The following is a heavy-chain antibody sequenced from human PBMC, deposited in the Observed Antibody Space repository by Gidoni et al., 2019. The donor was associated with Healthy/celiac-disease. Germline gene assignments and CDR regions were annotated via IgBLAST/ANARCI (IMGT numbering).Heavy chain of an antibody. CDR3: AREGGAAAGFRLYYFDY. J-gene: IGHJ4*02. CDR2: IWYDGSNK. D-gene: IGHD6-13*01. CDR1: GFTFSSYG. Sequence: QVQLVESGGGVVQPGRSLRLSCAASGFTFSSYGMHWGRQAPGKGREWVAVIWYDGSNKYYADSVKGRFTISRDNSKNTLYLQMNSLRAEDTAVYYCAREGGAAAGFRLYYFDYWGQGTLVTVSS. V-gene: IGHV3-33*01.